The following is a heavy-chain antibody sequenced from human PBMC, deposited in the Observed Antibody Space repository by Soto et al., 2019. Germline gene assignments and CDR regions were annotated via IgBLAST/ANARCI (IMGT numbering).Heavy chain of an antibody. Sequence: EVQLLESGGGLVQPGGSLRLSCAVSGFIFSSYAMSWVRQAPGKGLEWVSGISSSGGSTDYADSVKGRFTISRDNSKNTLYLHLNRLRAEDTAVYYCAKYHSSSWYTYFDYWGQGTLVTVSS. CDR3: AKYHSSSWYTYFDY. D-gene: IGHD6-13*01. CDR2: ISSSGGST. CDR1: GFIFSSYA. V-gene: IGHV3-23*01. J-gene: IGHJ4*02.